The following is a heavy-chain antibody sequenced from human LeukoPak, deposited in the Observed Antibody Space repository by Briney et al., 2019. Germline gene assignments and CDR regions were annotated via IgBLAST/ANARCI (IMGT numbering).Heavy chain of an antibody. V-gene: IGHV4-39*07. CDR3: ARASLGYCSTTICYGPPYAKPDYYYYMDV. D-gene: IGHD2-2*03. CDR2: IYYSGST. CDR1: GGSISSSSYY. J-gene: IGHJ6*03. Sequence: TSETLSLTCTVSGGSISSSSYYWGWIRQPPGKGLEWIGSIYYSGSTYYNPSLKSRVTISVDTSKNQFSLKLSSVTAADTAVYYCARASLGYCSTTICYGPPYAKPDYYYYMDVWGKGTTVTVSS.